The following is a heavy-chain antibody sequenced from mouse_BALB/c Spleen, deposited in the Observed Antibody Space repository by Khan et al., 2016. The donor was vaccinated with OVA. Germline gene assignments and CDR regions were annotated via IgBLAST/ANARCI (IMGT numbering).Heavy chain of an antibody. CDR3: ARMYTTSLDC. V-gene: IGHV1-77*01. J-gene: IGHJ2*01. CDR1: GYTFTDYY. D-gene: IGHD1-1*01. CDR2: IYPGSGNT. Sequence: QVRLQQSRTELARPGASVKLSCKASGYTFTDYYINWVKQRTGQGLEWIGEIYPGSGNTYYNEKFKGKATLTEDKSSSTAYMQLSRLTSEGSACYVCARMYTTSLDCWGQGTTLTLSS.